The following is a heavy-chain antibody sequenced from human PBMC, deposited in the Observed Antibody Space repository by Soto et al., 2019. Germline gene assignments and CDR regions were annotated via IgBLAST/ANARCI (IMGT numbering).Heavy chain of an antibody. J-gene: IGHJ6*03. V-gene: IGHV3-23*01. CDR2: ISGSGGST. CDR1: GFTFSSYA. Sequence: GGSLRLSCAASGFTFSSYAMSWFRQAPGKGLEWVSGISGSGGSTYYADSVKGRFTISRDNSKDTVYPKMNNLSAEDTAVYYCAKAPWGHNNCPLERYYYYMYVCDRENRLTVSS. D-gene: IGHD1-1*01. CDR3: AKAPWGHNNCPLERYYYYMYV.